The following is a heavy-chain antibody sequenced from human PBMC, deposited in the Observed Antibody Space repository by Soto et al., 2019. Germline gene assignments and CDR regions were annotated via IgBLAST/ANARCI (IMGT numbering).Heavy chain of an antibody. CDR1: GFTFDDYT. D-gene: IGHD6-19*01. Sequence: GGSLRLSCAASGFTFDDYTMHWVRQAPGKGLEWVSLISWDGGSTYYADSVKGRFTISRDHSKNSLYLQMNSLRTEDTALYYCAKDMQVPGTNYYYYYRMYVWGQGTMVTVYS. V-gene: IGHV3-43*01. J-gene: IGHJ6*02. CDR2: ISWDGGST. CDR3: AKDMQVPGTNYYYYYRMYV.